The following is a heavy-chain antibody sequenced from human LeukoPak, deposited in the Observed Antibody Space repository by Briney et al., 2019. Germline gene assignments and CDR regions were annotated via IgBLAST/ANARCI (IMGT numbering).Heavy chain of an antibody. CDR2: ISWNSGSI. Sequence: PGRSLRLSCAASGFTFDDYAMHWVRQAPGKGLEWVSGISWNSGSIGYADSVKGRFTISRDNAKNSLYLQMNSLRAEDTALHYCANTGYYSIADAFDIWGQGTMVTVSS. D-gene: IGHD3-22*01. CDR3: ANTGYYSIADAFDI. J-gene: IGHJ3*02. V-gene: IGHV3-9*01. CDR1: GFTFDDYA.